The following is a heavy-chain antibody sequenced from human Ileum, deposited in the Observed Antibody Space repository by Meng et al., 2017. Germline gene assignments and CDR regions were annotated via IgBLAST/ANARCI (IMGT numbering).Heavy chain of an antibody. CDR3: ACDYGDYDTLDY. CDR2: INHSGST. CDR1: GGSLSTYY. V-gene: IGHV4-34*01. Sequence: QRQLQQWGAGLLKHSEPLSLTCTVYGGSLSTYYWNWVRQPPGKGLEWIGEINHSGSTNYNPSLKSRVTISVDSSKKQFSLKLNSVTAADTAVYYCACDYGDYDTLDYWGQGTLVTVSS. D-gene: IGHD4-17*01. J-gene: IGHJ4*02.